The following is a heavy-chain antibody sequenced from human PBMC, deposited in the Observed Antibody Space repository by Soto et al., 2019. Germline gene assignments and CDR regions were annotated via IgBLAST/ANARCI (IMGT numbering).Heavy chain of an antibody. V-gene: IGHV4-34*01. CDR1: GGSFSGYY. D-gene: IGHD6-19*01. CDR2: INHSGST. Sequence: SETLSLTCAVYGGSFSGYYWSWIRQPPGKGLEWIGEINHSGSTNYNPSLKSRVTISVDTSKNQFSLKLSSVTAADTAVYYCARGEVAGTYYGMDVWGQGTTVTVSS. CDR3: ARGEVAGTYYGMDV. J-gene: IGHJ6*02.